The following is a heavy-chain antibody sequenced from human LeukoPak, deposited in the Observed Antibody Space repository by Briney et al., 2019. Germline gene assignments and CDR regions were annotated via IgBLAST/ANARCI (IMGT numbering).Heavy chain of an antibody. Sequence: GGSLRLSCAASGFTFSSYSINWVRQAPGKGLEGVSSISSSSSYIYYADSVKVRFTISRDNAKNSLYLKMNSLRAEDTAVYYCARDQQSSSWRNWFDPWGQGTLVTVSS. CDR1: GFTFSSYS. J-gene: IGHJ5*02. CDR3: ARDQQSSSWRNWFDP. D-gene: IGHD6-13*01. V-gene: IGHV3-21*01. CDR2: ISSSSSYI.